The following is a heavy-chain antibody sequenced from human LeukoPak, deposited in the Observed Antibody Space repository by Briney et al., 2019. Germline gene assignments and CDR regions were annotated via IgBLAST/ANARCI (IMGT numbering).Heavy chain of an antibody. D-gene: IGHD2-15*01. CDR1: GASVSSPSFV. CDR2: VFS. J-gene: IGHJ4*02. V-gene: IGHV4-39*01. CDR3: VRFSPSGQNVDF. Sequence: SETLSLTCSVSGASVSSPSFVGGWIRLPPGKGLEWIGTVFSNNPSLKSRVSISADTSKNAFSLKVNSLTAADTAVYFCVRFSPSGQNVDFWGQGTLVTVSP.